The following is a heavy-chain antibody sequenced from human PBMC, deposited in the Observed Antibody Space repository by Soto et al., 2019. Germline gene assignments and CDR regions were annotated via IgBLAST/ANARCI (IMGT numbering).Heavy chain of an antibody. J-gene: IGHJ4*02. CDR2: ISYDGSNK. V-gene: IGHV3-30-3*01. Sequence: GSLRLSCAASGFTFSSYAMHWVRQAPGKGLEWVAVISYDGSNKYYADSVKGRFTISRDNSKNTLYLQMNSLRAEDTAVYYCARVSRAFDYWGQGTLVTVSS. CDR3: ARVSRAFDY. CDR1: GFTFSSYA.